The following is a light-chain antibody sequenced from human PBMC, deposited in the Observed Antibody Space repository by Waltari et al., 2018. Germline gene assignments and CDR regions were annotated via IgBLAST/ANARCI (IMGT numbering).Light chain of an antibody. CDR1: QSISTY. CDR3: QQSYTTVYT. V-gene: IGKV1-39*01. CDR2: AAS. J-gene: IGKJ2*01. Sequence: DIQMTQSPSSQSASVGDRVTVSCRASQSISTYLNWYQQRPGKAPKLLISAASSLQSGVPPRFSGSGSGTEFTLTISSLQPEDFATYYCQQSYTTVYTFGQGTKLEIK.